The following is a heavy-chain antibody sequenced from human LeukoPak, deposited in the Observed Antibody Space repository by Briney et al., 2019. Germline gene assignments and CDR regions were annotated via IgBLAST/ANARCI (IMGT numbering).Heavy chain of an antibody. CDR3: ASQGGNYFDY. J-gene: IGHJ4*02. D-gene: IGHD3-16*01. Sequence: PSETLSLTCTVSGGSISSSSYYWGWIRQTPGKGLEWIGSIYYSGSTYYNPSLKSRVTISVDTSKNQFSLKLSSVTAADTAVYYCASQGGNYFDYWGQGTLVTVSS. CDR2: IYYSGST. V-gene: IGHV4-39*01. CDR1: GGSISSSSYY.